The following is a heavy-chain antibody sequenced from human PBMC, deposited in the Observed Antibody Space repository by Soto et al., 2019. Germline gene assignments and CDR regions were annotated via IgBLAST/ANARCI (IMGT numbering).Heavy chain of an antibody. CDR1: GGSISGSSYY. J-gene: IGHJ4*02. CDR2: VHYSGST. D-gene: IGHD4-17*01. CDR3: ASFSGATYGDYVGGINY. V-gene: IGHV4-39*01. Sequence: SETLSLTCTVSGGSISGSSYYWGWIRQSPGKGLECIGSVHYSGSTDYNPSLKSRVTISVDTSKNQFSLKLTSVTAADTAVYFCASFSGATYGDYVGGINYWGQGTLVTVSS.